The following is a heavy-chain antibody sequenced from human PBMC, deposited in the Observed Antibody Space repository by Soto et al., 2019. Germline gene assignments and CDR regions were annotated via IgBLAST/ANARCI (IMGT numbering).Heavy chain of an antibody. CDR2: IYYSVTT. CDR3: ARGVTSARYHYYYYGMDV. Sequence: SETLSLTCTVSGVSISSTGYYWSWIRQHQGKGLEWLGNIYYSVTTYYNPSLKSRLAISVDTSKNQFSLKLSSVTAADTAVYYCARGVTSARYHYYYYGMDVWGQGTTVTV. CDR1: GVSISSTGYY. D-gene: IGHD2-21*02. J-gene: IGHJ6*02. V-gene: IGHV4-31*03.